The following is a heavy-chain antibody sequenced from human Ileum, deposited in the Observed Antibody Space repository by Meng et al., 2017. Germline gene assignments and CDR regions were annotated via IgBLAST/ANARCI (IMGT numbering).Heavy chain of an antibody. V-gene: IGHV4-61*01. CDR2: IYYSGST. CDR1: GGSVTSGSHF. CDR3: AKEKRYCSSSNCYGPPDY. J-gene: IGHJ4*02. Sequence: GSLRLSCTVSGGSVTSGSHFWSWIRQPPGKGLEWIGYIYYSGSTNYNPSLKSRVTISLDTSKNQFSLKLSSVTAADTALYYCAKEKRYCSSSNCYGPPDYWGQGTL. D-gene: IGHD2-2*01.